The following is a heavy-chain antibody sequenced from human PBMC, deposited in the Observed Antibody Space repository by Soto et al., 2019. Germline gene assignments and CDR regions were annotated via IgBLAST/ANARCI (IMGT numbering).Heavy chain of an antibody. CDR3: ARDRDGTGTTTDY. V-gene: IGHV4-31*02. J-gene: IGHJ4*02. CDR2: IYYSGST. Sequence: SETLSLTCTVSGGSISSGGYYWSWIRQHPGKGLEWIGYIYYSGSTYYNPSLKSRVTISVDTSKNQFSLKLSSVTAADTAVYYCARDRDGTGTTTDYWGQGTLVTVSS. CDR1: GGSISSGGYY. D-gene: IGHD1-7*01.